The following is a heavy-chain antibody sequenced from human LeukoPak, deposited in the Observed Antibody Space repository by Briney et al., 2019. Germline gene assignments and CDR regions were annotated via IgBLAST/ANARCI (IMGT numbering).Heavy chain of an antibody. CDR3: AGGGGSYPIGYYYYGMDV. CDR1: GGTFSSYA. D-gene: IGHD1-26*01. CDR2: IIPILGIA. Sequence: AASVKVSCKASGGTFSSYAISWVRQAPGQGLEWMGRIIPILGIANYAQKFQGRVTITADKSTSTAYMELSRLRSEDTAVYYCAGGGGSYPIGYYYYGMDVWGQGTTVTVSS. J-gene: IGHJ6*02. V-gene: IGHV1-69*04.